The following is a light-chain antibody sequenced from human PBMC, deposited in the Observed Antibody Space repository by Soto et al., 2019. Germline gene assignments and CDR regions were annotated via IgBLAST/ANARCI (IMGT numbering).Light chain of an antibody. J-gene: IGKJ1*01. Sequence: EIVMTQSPATLSVSPGERVTLSCRASQSVSSNLAWYQQKPGQTPRLLIYDASTGATGIPARFSGSGSGTEFTLTISSLQSEDFAVYYCQQYNNWPRTFGQGTKVDSK. CDR1: QSVSSN. CDR2: DAS. CDR3: QQYNNWPRT. V-gene: IGKV3-15*01.